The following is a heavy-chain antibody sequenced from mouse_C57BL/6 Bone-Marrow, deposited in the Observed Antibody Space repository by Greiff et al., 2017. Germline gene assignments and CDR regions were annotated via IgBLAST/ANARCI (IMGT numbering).Heavy chain of an antibody. CDR2: IDPENDDT. Sequence: FQLQQSGAELVRPGASVRLSCTASGFNIKDDYMHWVKRKPEQGLGWIGWIDPENDDTEYASKFQGKATITADTSSNTAYLQLSSLTSEDTAVYYCLLWDYWGQGTTLTVSS. CDR3: LLWDY. J-gene: IGHJ2*01. V-gene: IGHV14-4*01. CDR1: GFNIKDDY. D-gene: IGHD2-10*01.